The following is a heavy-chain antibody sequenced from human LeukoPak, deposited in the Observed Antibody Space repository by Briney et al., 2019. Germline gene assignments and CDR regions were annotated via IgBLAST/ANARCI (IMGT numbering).Heavy chain of an antibody. J-gene: IGHJ4*02. V-gene: IGHV3-33*01. CDR2: IWYDGSNK. Sequence: SLXLSXAASGFTFSSYGMHWVRQAPGKGLEWVAVIWYDGSNKYYADSVKGRFTISRENSKNTVYLQMNSLRAEDTAVYYCARDSTVVYTFDYWGQGTLVTVSS. CDR3: ARDSTVVYTFDY. CDR1: GFTFSSYG. D-gene: IGHD4-17*01.